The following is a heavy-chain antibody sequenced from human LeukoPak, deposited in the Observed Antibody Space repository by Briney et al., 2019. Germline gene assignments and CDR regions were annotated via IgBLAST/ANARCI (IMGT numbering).Heavy chain of an antibody. D-gene: IGHD1-26*01. Sequence: ASVKVSCKASGYTFTSYGISWVRQAPGQGLEWMGWISAYNGNTNYAQKRQGRVTMTTDTSTSTAYMELRRLRSEDPAVYYCARAERGALSGNLGGLFASYYTYYYMDVWGRGTTVTVSS. V-gene: IGHV1-18*01. J-gene: IGHJ6*03. CDR3: ARAERGALSGNLGGLFASYYTYYYMDV. CDR1: GYTFTSYG. CDR2: ISAYNGNT.